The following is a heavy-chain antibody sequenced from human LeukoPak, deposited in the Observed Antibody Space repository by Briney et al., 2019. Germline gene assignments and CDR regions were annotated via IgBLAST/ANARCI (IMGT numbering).Heavy chain of an antibody. D-gene: IGHD2-2*02. Sequence: ASVKVSCKVSGYTFTGYYMHWVRQAPGQGLEWMGWINPNSGGTNYAQKFQGRVTMTRDTSISTAYMELSRLRSDDTAVYYCARDLPIYCSSTSCYTAESYWGQGTLVTVSS. CDR2: INPNSGGT. CDR1: GYTFTGYY. J-gene: IGHJ4*02. V-gene: IGHV1-2*02. CDR3: ARDLPIYCSSTSCYTAESY.